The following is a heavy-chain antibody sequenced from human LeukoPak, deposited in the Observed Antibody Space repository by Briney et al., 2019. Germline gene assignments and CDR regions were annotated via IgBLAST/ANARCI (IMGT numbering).Heavy chain of an antibody. J-gene: IGHJ6*02. D-gene: IGHD2-15*01. CDR2: INSDGSST. Sequence: QPGGSLRLSCAASGFTFSSYWMHWVRQAPGKGLVWVSRINSDGSSTSYADSVKGRFTISRDNAKNTLYLQMNSLRAEDTAVYYCARVMGRGYCSGGSCYTVENGMGVWGQGTTVTVSS. CDR3: ARVMGRGYCSGGSCYTVENGMGV. V-gene: IGHV3-74*01. CDR1: GFTFSSYW.